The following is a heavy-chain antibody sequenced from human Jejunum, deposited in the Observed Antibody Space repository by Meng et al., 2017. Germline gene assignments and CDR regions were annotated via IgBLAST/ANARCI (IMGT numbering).Heavy chain of an antibody. CDR2: IYSSGTT. V-gene: IGHV4-59*10. D-gene: IGHD3-10*01. CDR1: GFTFTNYA. CDR3: ARVLRFGDLAYFDY. Sequence: ESLKISCAASGFTFTNYAMSWVRQAPGKGLEWIGRIYSSGTTVYNPSFKSRVTMSIDVPENQFSLKLTSATAADTAIYYCARVLRFGDLAYFDYWGQGTLVTVSS. J-gene: IGHJ4*02.